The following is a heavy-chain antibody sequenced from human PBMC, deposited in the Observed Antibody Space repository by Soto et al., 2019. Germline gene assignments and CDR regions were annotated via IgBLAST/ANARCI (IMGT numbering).Heavy chain of an antibody. J-gene: IGHJ3*02. D-gene: IGHD2-2*01. V-gene: IGHV4-39*01. CDR2: IYYSGST. Sequence: TLSLTCTVSGGSISSSSYYWGWIRQPPGKGLEWIGSIYYSGSTYYNPSLKSRVTISVDTSKNQFSLKLSSVTAADTAVYYGARQLLLVHDAFDIWGQGIMVIVSS. CDR3: ARQLLLVHDAFDI. CDR1: GGSISSSSYY.